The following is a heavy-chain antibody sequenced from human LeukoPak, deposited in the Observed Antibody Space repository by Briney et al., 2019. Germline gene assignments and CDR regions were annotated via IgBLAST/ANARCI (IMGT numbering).Heavy chain of an antibody. J-gene: IGHJ6*02. Sequence: GGSLRLSCAASGFTFSSYWMHWVRQATGKGLEWVSAIGTAGDTYYPGSVKGRFTISRENAKNSLYLQMNSLRAGDTAVYYCARGDCSSTSCYNYYYGMDVWGQGTTVTVSS. V-gene: IGHV3-13*01. D-gene: IGHD2-2*02. CDR1: GFTFSSYW. CDR2: IGTAGDT. CDR3: ARGDCSSTSCYNYYYGMDV.